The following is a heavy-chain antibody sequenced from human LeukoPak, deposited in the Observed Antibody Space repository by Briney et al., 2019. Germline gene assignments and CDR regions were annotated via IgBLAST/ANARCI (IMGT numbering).Heavy chain of an antibody. D-gene: IGHD2-21*02. CDR2: IYWDDDK. CDR1: GFSLSTSGVG. J-gene: IGHJ4*02. Sequence: VSGPTLVNPTQTLTLTCTFSGFSLSTSGVGVGWIRQPPGKALEWLALIYWDDDKRYSPSLKSRLTITKDTSKNQVVLTMTNIDPVDTATYYCAHRQVYCGGDCYSYYFDYWGQGTLVTVSS. V-gene: IGHV2-5*02. CDR3: AHRQVYCGGDCYSYYFDY.